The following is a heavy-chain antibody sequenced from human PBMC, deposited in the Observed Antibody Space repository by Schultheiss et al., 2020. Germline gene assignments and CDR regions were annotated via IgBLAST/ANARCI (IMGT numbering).Heavy chain of an antibody. V-gene: IGHV3-74*01. Sequence: GESLKISCAASGFTFSSYWMHWVRQAPGKGLVWVSRINSDGSSTSYADSVKGRFTISRDNAKNTLYLQMNSLRAEDTAVYYCATSIGEQWRNAFDIWGQGTMVTVSS. CDR1: GFTFSSYW. CDR2: INSDGSST. J-gene: IGHJ3*02. D-gene: IGHD6-19*01. CDR3: ATSIGEQWRNAFDI.